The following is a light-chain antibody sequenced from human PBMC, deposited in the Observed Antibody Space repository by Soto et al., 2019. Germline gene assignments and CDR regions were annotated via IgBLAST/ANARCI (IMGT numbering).Light chain of an antibody. J-gene: IGKJ1*01. CDR2: GAS. CDR1: QSISGA. CDR3: QQDNNCPWT. Sequence: EIVMTQSPATLSVSPGGRATLSCRASQSISGALAWYQQKPGQAPRLLIYGASTRATRFPARFSGSGSGTDFTLTISSLQSEDFGIYYCQQDNNCPWTFDQGTKVEIK. V-gene: IGKV3-15*01.